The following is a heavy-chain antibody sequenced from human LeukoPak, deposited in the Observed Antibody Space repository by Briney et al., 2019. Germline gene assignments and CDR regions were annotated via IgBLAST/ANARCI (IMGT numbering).Heavy chain of an antibody. D-gene: IGHD3-10*01. CDR2: ISGSGGSA. J-gene: IGHJ4*02. CDR1: GFTFSSYA. Sequence: PGGSLRLSCAASGFTFSSYAMSWVRQAPGKGLEWVSAISGSGGSAYYADSVKGRFTISRDNSKNTLYLQMNSLRAEDTAVYYCAKRTVSGNYYFDYWGQGTLVTVSS. CDR3: AKRTVSGNYYFDY. V-gene: IGHV3-23*01.